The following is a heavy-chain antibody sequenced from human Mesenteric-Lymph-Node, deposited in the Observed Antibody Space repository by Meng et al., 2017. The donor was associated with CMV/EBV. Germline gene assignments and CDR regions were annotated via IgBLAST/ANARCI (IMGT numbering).Heavy chain of an antibody. J-gene: IGHJ5*02. CDR3: ARDIRDNGNYGWFDP. CDR2: ISGSGGTT. D-gene: IGHD3-3*01. V-gene: IGHV3-23*01. Sequence: GGSLRLSCAVSGFTFSNYAMSWVRQAPGKGLEWVSAISGSGGTTYYADSMKGRFIISRDNSKNTLFLQMNSLRAEDTALYYCARDIRDNGNYGWFDPWGQGTLVTVSS. CDR1: GFTFSNYA.